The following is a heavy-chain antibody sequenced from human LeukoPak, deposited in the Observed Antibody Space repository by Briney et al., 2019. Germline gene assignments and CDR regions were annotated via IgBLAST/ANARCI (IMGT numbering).Heavy chain of an antibody. D-gene: IGHD2-21*01. CDR3: TKLYCGGDCYSFNWFDP. Sequence: GGSLRLSCAASGLTFSSYARSWLRQAPGKGLEWVSAISGSGGSTYYADSVKGRFTISRDNSKNTLYLQMNSLRAEDTAVYYCTKLYCGGDCYSFNWFDPCGQGTLVTVSS. CDR1: GLTFSSYA. J-gene: IGHJ5*02. V-gene: IGHV3-23*01. CDR2: ISGSGGST.